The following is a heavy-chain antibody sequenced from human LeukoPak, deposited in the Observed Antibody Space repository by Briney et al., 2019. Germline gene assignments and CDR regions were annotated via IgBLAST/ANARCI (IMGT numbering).Heavy chain of an antibody. CDR3: ARGAGSSISKYYFDY. Sequence: ASVKVSCKASGYTFTGYYMHWVRQAPGQGLEWMGRINPNSGGTNYAQKFQGRVTMTRDMSISTAYMELSRLRSDDTAVYYCARGAGSSISKYYFDYWGQGTLVTVSS. J-gene: IGHJ4*02. D-gene: IGHD6-6*01. CDR2: INPNSGGT. CDR1: GYTFTGYY. V-gene: IGHV1-2*06.